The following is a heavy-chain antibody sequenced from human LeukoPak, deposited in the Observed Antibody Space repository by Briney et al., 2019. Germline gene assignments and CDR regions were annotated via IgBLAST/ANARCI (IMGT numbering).Heavy chain of an antibody. CDR3: ARDSWSNYPPLNHFDY. D-gene: IGHD4-11*01. CDR1: GGSISSYY. V-gene: IGHV4-4*07. CDR2: IYTSGST. J-gene: IGHJ4*02. Sequence: SETLSLTCTVSGGSISSYYWSWIRQPAGKGLEWIGRIYTSGSTNYNPSLKSRVTMSVDTSKNQFSLKLSSVTAADTAVYYCARDSWSNYPPLNHFDYWGQGTLVTVSS.